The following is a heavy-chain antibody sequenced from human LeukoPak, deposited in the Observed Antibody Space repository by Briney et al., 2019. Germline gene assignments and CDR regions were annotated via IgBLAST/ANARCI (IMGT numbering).Heavy chain of an antibody. CDR3: ARVVEAVTTAPYFDY. D-gene: IGHD4-17*01. J-gene: IGHJ4*02. CDR1: GFTFSSYA. V-gene: IGHV3-30*04. Sequence: GRSLRLSCAASGFTFSSYAMHWVRQAPGKGLEWAAVISYDGGNKYYADSVKGRFTISRDNSKNTLYLQMNSLRAEDTAVYYCARVVEAVTTAPYFDYWGQGTLVTVSS. CDR2: ISYDGGNK.